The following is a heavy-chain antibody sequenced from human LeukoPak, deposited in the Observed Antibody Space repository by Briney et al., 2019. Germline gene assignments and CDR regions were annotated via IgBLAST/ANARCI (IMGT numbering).Heavy chain of an antibody. D-gene: IGHD4-17*01. Sequence: SGPTLVNPTQTLTLTCTFSGFSLSTSGVGVGWIRQPPGKALEWLALIYLNDDKRYSPSLKSRLTITKDTSKNQVVLTMTNMDPVDTATYYCAHTPDYGDYLYYFDYWGQGTLVTVSS. CDR3: AHTPDYGDYLYYFDY. CDR1: GFSLSTSGVG. CDR2: IYLNDDK. J-gene: IGHJ4*02. V-gene: IGHV2-5*01.